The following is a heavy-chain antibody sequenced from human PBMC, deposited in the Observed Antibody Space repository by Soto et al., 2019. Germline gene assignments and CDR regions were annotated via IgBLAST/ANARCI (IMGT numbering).Heavy chain of an antibody. D-gene: IGHD2-21*02. CDR1: GGTIRGYY. CDR3: ARDLWGYCGTDCYPLDV. V-gene: IGHV4-59*01. J-gene: IGHJ6*02. CDR2: MYNTGST. Sequence: SETQSLTCTVSGGTIRGYYWSWIRQPPGKGLEWIGYMYNTGSTVYNPSFKSRVTISVDTSKNQFSLKLNSVTAADTAVYYCARDLWGYCGTDCYPLDVWGQGTTVTSP.